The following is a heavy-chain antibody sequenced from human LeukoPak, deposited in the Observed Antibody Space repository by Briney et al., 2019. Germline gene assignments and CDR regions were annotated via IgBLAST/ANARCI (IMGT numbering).Heavy chain of an antibody. J-gene: IGHJ3*02. CDR3: ARTPAVVFWGAAAHHAFDI. V-gene: IGHV4-34*01. Sequence: SETLSLTCAVYGGSFSGYYWSWIRQPPGKGLEWIGEINHSGSTNYNPSLKSRVTISVDTSKNQFSLKLSSVTAADTAVYYCARTPAVVFWGAAAHHAFDIWGQGTMVTVSS. CDR2: INHSGST. D-gene: IGHD6-13*01. CDR1: GGSFSGYY.